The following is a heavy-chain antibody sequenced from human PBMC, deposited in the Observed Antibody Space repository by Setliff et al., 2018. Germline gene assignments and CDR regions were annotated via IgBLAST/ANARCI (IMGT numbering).Heavy chain of an antibody. CDR1: GGTFSDYY. CDR2: INHRGST. V-gene: IGHV4-34*01. Sequence: SETLSLTCAAYGGTFSDYYWTWIRQTPGKGLEWVGEINHRGSTNYNPSLKSRVTISVDTSRDQFSLKLISMTAADTAVYYCARVSGFLYMDVWGKGTTVTVSS. CDR3: ARVSGFLYMDV. D-gene: IGHD3-3*01. J-gene: IGHJ6*03.